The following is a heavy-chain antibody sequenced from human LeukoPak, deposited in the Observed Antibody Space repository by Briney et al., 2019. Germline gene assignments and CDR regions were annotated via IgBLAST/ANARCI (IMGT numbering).Heavy chain of an antibody. CDR3: AKELVTATRKVSYEFDY. Sequence: PGRSLRLSCAASGFTFSSYGMHWVRQAPGKGLEWVAVISYDGSNKYYADSVKGRFTISRDNSKNTLYLQMNSLRAEDTAVYYCAKELVTATRKVSYEFDYLGQGTLVTVSS. CDR2: ISYDGSNK. D-gene: IGHD2-15*01. CDR1: GFTFSSYG. V-gene: IGHV3-30*18. J-gene: IGHJ4*02.